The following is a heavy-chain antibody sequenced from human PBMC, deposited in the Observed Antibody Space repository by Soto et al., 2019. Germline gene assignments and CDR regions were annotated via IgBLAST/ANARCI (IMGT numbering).Heavy chain of an antibody. CDR1: GDSISSGDYY. Sequence: SETLSLTCTVSGDSISSGDYYWSWIRPPPGKGLEWIGYIYYSGSTYYNPSLPSRVTVPVDTSKNPFSMKLSSVTAADTAVYYCARDPPYDRSGYSGLGWFDPWGQGTLVTVSS. CDR3: ARDPPYDRSGYSGLGWFDP. D-gene: IGHD3-22*01. V-gene: IGHV4-30-4*01. J-gene: IGHJ5*02. CDR2: IYYSGST.